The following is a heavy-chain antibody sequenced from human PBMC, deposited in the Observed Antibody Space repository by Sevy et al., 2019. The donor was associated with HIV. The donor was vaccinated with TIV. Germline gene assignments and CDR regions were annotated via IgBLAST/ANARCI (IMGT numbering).Heavy chain of an antibody. CDR2: INWNGGST. CDR1: GFTFDDYG. V-gene: IGHV3-20*04. Sequence: GGSLRLSCAASGFTFDDYGMSWVRQAPGKGLEWVSGINWNGGSTGYAASVKGRFTISRDNAKNSLYLQMNSLRAEDTALYYCARVLYCSGGSCYGAFDIWGQGTMVTVSS. D-gene: IGHD2-15*01. CDR3: ARVLYCSGGSCYGAFDI. J-gene: IGHJ3*02.